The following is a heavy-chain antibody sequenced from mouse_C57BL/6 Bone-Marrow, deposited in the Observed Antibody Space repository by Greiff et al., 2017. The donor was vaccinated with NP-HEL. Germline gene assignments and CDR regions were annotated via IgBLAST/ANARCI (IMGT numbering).Heavy chain of an antibody. CDR2: IDPETGGT. CDR3: TRPNYYGSSYWYFDV. D-gene: IGHD1-1*01. V-gene: IGHV1-15*01. CDR1: GYTFTDYE. J-gene: IGHJ1*03. Sequence: VQLQQSGAELVRPGASVTLSCKASGYTFTDYEMHWVKQTPVHGLEWIGAIDPETGGTAYNQKFKGKAILTADKSSSTAYMELRSLTSEDSAVYYCTRPNYYGSSYWYFDVWGTGTTGTASP.